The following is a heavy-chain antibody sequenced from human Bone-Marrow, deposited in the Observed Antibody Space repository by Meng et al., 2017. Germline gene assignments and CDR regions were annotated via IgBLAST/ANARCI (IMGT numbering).Heavy chain of an antibody. CDR3: AKVPYGDYFNWFDP. CDR1: NFTRSIYA. V-gene: IGHV3-23*01. D-gene: IGHD4-17*01. CDR2: LSSSGSST. J-gene: IGHJ5*02. Sequence: DVQLLDAVGGLVQPGGSLRLLCATSNFTRSIYAMTWVRQAPGKGLEWVSSLSSSGSSTYYADSVKGRFTISRDNSKNTLYLQMNSLRAEDTAIYFCAKVPYGDYFNWFDPRGQGTLVTVSS.